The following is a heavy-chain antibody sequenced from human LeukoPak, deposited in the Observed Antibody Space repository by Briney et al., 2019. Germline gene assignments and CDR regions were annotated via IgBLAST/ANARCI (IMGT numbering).Heavy chain of an antibody. CDR2: MSYDGSDK. CDR1: GSTFSGYP. V-gene: IGHV3-30-3*01. Sequence: GGSLRLSCAASGSTFSGYPTHWVRQTPGKGLEWVAVMSYDGSDKHYADPVKGRFTISRDNSKNTVYLQMNSLRAEDTAVYYCAREGSRGYYPYWGQGILVTVSS. D-gene: IGHD3-22*01. CDR3: AREGSRGYYPY. J-gene: IGHJ4*02.